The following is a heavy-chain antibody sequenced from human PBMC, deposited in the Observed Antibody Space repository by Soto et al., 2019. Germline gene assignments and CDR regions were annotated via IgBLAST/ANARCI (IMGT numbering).Heavy chain of an antibody. J-gene: IGHJ4*02. V-gene: IGHV5-51*01. CDR3: GIGTAGDTFYPDSVKGRFSVSRENAKNSLFLQMNSLRAGDTAVYYCVRVANTGYYDY. CDR1: GYNFTTYW. Sequence: GESLKISCKGSGYNFTTYWIGWVRQMPEKGLEWMGIIYPDDSETRHSPSFQGQVTLSADKSITTAYMHWVRQGSGKPLEWVSGIGTAGDTFYPDSVKGRFSVSRENAKNSLFLQMNSLRAGDTAVYYCVRVANTGYYDYWGQGILVTVSS. CDR2: IYPDDSET. D-gene: IGHD2-8*02.